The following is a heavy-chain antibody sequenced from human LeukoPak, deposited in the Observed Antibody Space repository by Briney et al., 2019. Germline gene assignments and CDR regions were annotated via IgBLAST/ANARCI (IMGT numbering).Heavy chain of an antibody. D-gene: IGHD6-13*01. CDR1: GFTFSNAW. V-gene: IGHV3-15*01. CDR3: TTIAAAGHFDY. J-gene: IGHJ4*02. CDR2: IKSKTDGGTT. Sequence: PGGSLRLSCAASGFTFSNAWMSWVRQAPGKRLEWVGRIKSKTDGGTTDYATPVKGRFTISRDDSKNTLYLQMNSLKTEDTAVYYCTTIAAAGHFDYWGQGTLVTVSS.